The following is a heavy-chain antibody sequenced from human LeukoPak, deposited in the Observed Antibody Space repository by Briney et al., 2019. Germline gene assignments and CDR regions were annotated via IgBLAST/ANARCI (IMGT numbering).Heavy chain of an antibody. J-gene: IGHJ6*02. D-gene: IGHD3-9*01. V-gene: IGHV1-69*13. CDR1: GDTFSSYV. CDR3: AKTFLTAYDTYFYYYGLDV. Sequence: SVKVSCKASGDTFSSYVISWVRQAPGQGLEWMGGINPVFGTARYAQKFQDRVTITADESTSTAYMELSSLRSEDTAVYYCAKTFLTAYDTYFYYYGLDVWGQGTPVTVSS. CDR2: INPVFGTA.